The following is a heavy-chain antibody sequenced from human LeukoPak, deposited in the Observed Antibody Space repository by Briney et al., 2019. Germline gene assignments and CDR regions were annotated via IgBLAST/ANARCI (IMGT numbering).Heavy chain of an antibody. CDR3: ARTRYDYVWGSYRSPFDY. Sequence: SETLSLTCTVSGGSISSYYWSWIRQPPGKGLEWIGYIYYSGSTNYNPSLKSRVTISVDTSKNQFSLKLSSVTAADTAVYYCARTRYDYVWGSYRSPFDYWGQGTLVTVSS. CDR1: GGSISSYY. J-gene: IGHJ4*02. V-gene: IGHV4-59*01. CDR2: IYYSGST. D-gene: IGHD3-16*02.